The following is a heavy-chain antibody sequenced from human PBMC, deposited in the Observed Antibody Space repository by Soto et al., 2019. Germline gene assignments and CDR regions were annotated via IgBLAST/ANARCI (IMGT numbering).Heavy chain of an antibody. CDR2: ISSSSGYI. D-gene: IGHD2-15*01. Sequence: PGGSLRLSCAGSGFTFSSYSMNWVRQAPGKGLEWVSSISSSSGYIYYADSVKGRFTISRDNAKNSLYLQMNSLRAEDTAVYFCARALGFCSGGTCYGGYFDPWGQGTLVTVSS. J-gene: IGHJ5*02. CDR3: ARALGFCSGGTCYGGYFDP. CDR1: GFTFSSYS. V-gene: IGHV3-21*06.